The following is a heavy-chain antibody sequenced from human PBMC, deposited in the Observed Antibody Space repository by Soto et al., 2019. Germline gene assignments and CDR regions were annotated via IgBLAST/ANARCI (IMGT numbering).Heavy chain of an antibody. D-gene: IGHD3-10*01. Sequence: QVQLQQSGPGLVKPSQTLSLTCAISGDSVSSDTAAWNWFRQSPSRGLEWLGRTYYRSTWYNNYAASVRSRITVTPDTSKNQFSLHLKSVTADDTAVYFCARGSALYGMDVWGQGTTVTVSS. CDR1: GDSVSSDTAA. CDR3: ARGSALYGMDV. J-gene: IGHJ6*02. V-gene: IGHV6-1*01. CDR2: TYYRSTWYN.